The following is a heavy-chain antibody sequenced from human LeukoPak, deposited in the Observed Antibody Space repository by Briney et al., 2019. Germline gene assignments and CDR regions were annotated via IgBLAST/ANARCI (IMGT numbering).Heavy chain of an antibody. CDR3: ATLNNGYSYYFYGMDV. CDR1: GFTFSSYA. J-gene: IGHJ6*02. CDR2: ISGSGGST. Sequence: PGGSLRLTCAASGFTFSSYAISWVRQAPGKGLEWVSAISGSGGSTYYADSVKGRFTISRDNSKNMVYLQMNSLRAEDTAVYYCATLNNGYSYYFYGMDVWGQGATVTVSS. D-gene: IGHD5-18*01. V-gene: IGHV3-23*01.